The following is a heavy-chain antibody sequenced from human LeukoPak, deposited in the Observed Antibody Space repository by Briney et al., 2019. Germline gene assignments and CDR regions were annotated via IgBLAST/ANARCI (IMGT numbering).Heavy chain of an antibody. CDR3: AKDLSDSGSFALDY. Sequence: GGSLRLSCVASGFAFSTHAMTWVRQAPGKGLEWVSAISGSGGSTYYADSVKGRFTISRDNSKNTLYLQMNSLRAEDTAVYYCAKDLSDSGSFALDYWGQGTLVTVSS. J-gene: IGHJ4*02. CDR1: GFAFSTHA. V-gene: IGHV3-23*01. CDR2: ISGSGGST. D-gene: IGHD1-26*01.